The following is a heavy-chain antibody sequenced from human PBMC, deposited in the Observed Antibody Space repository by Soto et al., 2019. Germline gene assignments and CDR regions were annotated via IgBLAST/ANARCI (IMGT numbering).Heavy chain of an antibody. CDR1: GFTFSDYY. Sequence: PGGSLRLSCAASGFTFSDYYMSWIRQAPGKWLEWVSYIRSRCSTIYYADSVKGRFTISRDNAKNSLYLQMNSLRAEDTAVYYFVRDRGYSSGWNCYYYGMDVWGQGXTVTVSS. D-gene: IGHD6-19*01. J-gene: IGHJ6*02. CDR3: VRDRGYSSGWNCYYYGMDV. V-gene: IGHV3-11*01. CDR2: IRSRCSTI.